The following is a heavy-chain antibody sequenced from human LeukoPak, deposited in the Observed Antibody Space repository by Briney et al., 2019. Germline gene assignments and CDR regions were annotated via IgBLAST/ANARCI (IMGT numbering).Heavy chain of an antibody. D-gene: IGHD4-17*01. CDR3: ATEIVGYGDVHYFDS. V-gene: IGHV1-24*01. J-gene: IGHJ4*02. Sequence: VASVKVSCKVSGYTLTEISMPWVRQAPGQGLEWMGGFNPEDVETIYARSFQGRLTVTEDTSTDTAYMELSSLRAEDTAMYYCATEIVGYGDVHYFDSWGQGTLVTVSS. CDR2: FNPEDVET. CDR1: GYTLTEIS.